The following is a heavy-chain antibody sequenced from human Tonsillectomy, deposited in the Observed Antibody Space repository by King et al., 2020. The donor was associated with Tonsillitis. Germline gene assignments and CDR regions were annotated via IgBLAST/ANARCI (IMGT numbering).Heavy chain of an antibody. Sequence: QLQESGPGLVKPSETLSLTCAVSGYSISSGYYWGWIRQPPGKVLEWIWSIYHNGSTYYNPSLKSRVTISVDTSKNQFSLKLSSVTAADTAGYYCARSRGAAAGKGGPIAYWGKGTLVTVSS. CDR1: GYSISSGYY. V-gene: IGHV4-38-2*01. CDR2: IYHNGST. CDR3: ARSRGAAAGKGGPIAY. J-gene: IGHJ4*02. D-gene: IGHD6-13*01.